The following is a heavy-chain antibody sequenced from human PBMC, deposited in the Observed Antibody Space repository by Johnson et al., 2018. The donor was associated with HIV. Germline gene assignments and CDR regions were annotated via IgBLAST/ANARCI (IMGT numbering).Heavy chain of an antibody. Sequence: QVQLVESGGGVVQPGRSLRLSCAASGFTLSSYAMHWVRQAPGKGLEWVALISYDGSNKYYTDSVKGRFTISRDNTKNTLYLQMNSLRAEDTAVYYCARESGSSGAFDIWGQGTMVTVSS. J-gene: IGHJ3*02. CDR2: ISYDGSNK. V-gene: IGHV3-30-3*01. CDR1: GFTLSSYA. D-gene: IGHD1-26*01. CDR3: ARESGSSGAFDI.